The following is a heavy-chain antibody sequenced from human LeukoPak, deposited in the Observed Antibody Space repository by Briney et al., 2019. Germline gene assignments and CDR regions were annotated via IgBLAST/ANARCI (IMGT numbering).Heavy chain of an antibody. Sequence: SETLSLTCTVSGGSISSYYWSWIRQSPGKGLEWIGYIYYSGSTNYNPSLKSRVTTSVDTSENQFSLRLSSVTAADTAVYYCARGLELYYFDYWGQGTLVTVSS. V-gene: IGHV4-59*01. D-gene: IGHD1-7*01. CDR2: IYYSGST. CDR3: ARGLELYYFDY. CDR1: GGSISSYY. J-gene: IGHJ4*02.